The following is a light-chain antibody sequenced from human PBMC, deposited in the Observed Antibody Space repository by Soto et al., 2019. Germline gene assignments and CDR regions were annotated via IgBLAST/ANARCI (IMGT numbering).Light chain of an antibody. J-gene: IGLJ2*01. CDR3: AEWDDSLNGVL. Sequence: QSVLTQPPSASGTPGQRVTISCSGSNSNIGSNPVHWYQQLPGTAPKLLIHNNKQRPSGVPDRFSGSKSGTSASLAISGLQSEEEAADYRAEWDDSLNGVLFGGGTQLPVL. CDR1: NSNIGSNP. V-gene: IGLV1-44*01. CDR2: NNK.